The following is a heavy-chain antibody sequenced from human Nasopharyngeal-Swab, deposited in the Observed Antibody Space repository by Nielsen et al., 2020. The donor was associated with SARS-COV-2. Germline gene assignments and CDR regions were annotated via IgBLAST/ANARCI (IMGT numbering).Heavy chain of an antibody. CDR3: AGLDRPDTRAFDY. Sequence: SETLSLTCTVSGGSISSSSYYWGWIRQPPGKGLEWIGSIYYSGSTYYNPSLKSRVTISVDTSKNQFSLKLSSVTAADTAVYYCAGLDRPDTRAFDYWGQGTLVTVSS. CDR2: IYYSGST. CDR1: GGSISSSSYY. J-gene: IGHJ4*02. D-gene: IGHD6-6*01. V-gene: IGHV4-39*01.